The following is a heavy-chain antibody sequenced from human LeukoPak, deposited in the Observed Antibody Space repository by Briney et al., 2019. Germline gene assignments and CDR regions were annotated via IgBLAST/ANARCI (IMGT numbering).Heavy chain of an antibody. CDR2: INPSGGST. Sequence: ASVKASCKASGYTFTSYYMHWVRQAPGQGLEWMGIINPSGGSTSYAQKFQGRVTMTRDMSTSTVYMELSSLRSEDTAIYYCARGLSYDGDDYWGQGTLVTVSS. CDR1: GYTFTSYY. V-gene: IGHV1-46*01. D-gene: IGHD3-22*01. J-gene: IGHJ4*02. CDR3: ARGLSYDGDDY.